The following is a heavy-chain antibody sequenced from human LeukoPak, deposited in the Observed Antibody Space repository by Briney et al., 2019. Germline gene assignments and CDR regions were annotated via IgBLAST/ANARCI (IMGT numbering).Heavy chain of an antibody. J-gene: IGHJ6*03. V-gene: IGHV3-33*08. Sequence: GRSLRLSCAASGFTFSSYAMHWVRQAPGKGLEWVAVIWYDGSNKYYADSVKGRFTISRDNSKNTLYLQMNSLRAEDTAVYYCARRGYSYGYYYYYYYMDVWGKGTTVTVSS. CDR2: IWYDGSNK. CDR3: ARRGYSYGYYYYYYYMDV. D-gene: IGHD5-18*01. CDR1: GFTFSSYA.